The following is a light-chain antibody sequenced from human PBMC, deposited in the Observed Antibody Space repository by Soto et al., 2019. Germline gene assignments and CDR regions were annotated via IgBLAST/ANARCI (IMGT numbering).Light chain of an antibody. J-gene: IGLJ3*02. Sequence: NFMLTQPHSVSESPGKTVTISCTRSSGSIDSNYVQWYQQRPGSSPTTVIYEDNHRPSGVPDRFSGSIDSSSNSASLTISGLKTEDEADYCCQSFDSSDQVFGGGTKLTVL. V-gene: IGLV6-57*01. CDR1: SGSIDSNY. CDR2: EDN. CDR3: QSFDSSDQV.